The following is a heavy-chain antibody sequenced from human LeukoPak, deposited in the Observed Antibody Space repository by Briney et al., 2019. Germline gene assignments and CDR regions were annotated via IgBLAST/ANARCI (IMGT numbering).Heavy chain of an antibody. D-gene: IGHD3-10*01. CDR1: GGSISSGGYY. J-gene: IGHJ4*02. Sequence: PSQTLSLTCTVSGGSISSGGYYWSWIRRHPGKGLEWNGYIYYSGSTYYNPSLKSRVTISVDTSKNQFSLKLSSVTAADTAVYYCAREHYGSGSYYFDYWGQGTLVTVSS. CDR3: AREHYGSGSYYFDY. V-gene: IGHV4-31*03. CDR2: IYYSGST.